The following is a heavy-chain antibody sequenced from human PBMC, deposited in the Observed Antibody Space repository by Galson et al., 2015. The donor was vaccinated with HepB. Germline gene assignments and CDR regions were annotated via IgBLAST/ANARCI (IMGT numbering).Heavy chain of an antibody. CDR1: GVTIPSYS. V-gene: IGHV3-48*01. J-gene: IGHJ6*02. Sequence: SLRLSCAASGVTIPSYSMNWVRKAPGKGLEWLAYISAGSTTIYYAASVKGRFTISRDNAKNFLYLHMNSLRGEDTAVYYCARNPSSYDYYNMDVWSHGTTVTVSS. CDR2: ISAGSTTI. CDR3: ARNPSSYDYYNMDV.